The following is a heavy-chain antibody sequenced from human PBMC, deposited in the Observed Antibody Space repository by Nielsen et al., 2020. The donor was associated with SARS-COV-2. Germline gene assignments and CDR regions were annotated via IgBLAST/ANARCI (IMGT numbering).Heavy chain of an antibody. CDR1: GFTFSSYS. Sequence: GESLKISCAASGFTFSSYSMNWVRQAPGKGLEWVSYISSSSSTIYYADSVKGRFTISRDNAKNSLYLQMNSLRDEDTAVHYCARRGGYCSSTSCYWWFDPWGQGTLVTVSS. D-gene: IGHD2-2*01. CDR2: ISSSSSTI. V-gene: IGHV3-48*02. CDR3: ARRGGYCSSTSCYWWFDP. J-gene: IGHJ5*02.